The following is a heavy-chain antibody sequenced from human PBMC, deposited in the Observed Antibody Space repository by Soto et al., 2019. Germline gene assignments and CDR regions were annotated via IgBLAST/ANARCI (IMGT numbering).Heavy chain of an antibody. J-gene: IGHJ6*03. Sequence: SETLSLTCTVSGGSVSSGSYYWSWIRQPPGKGLEWIGYIYYRGSTNYNPSLKSRVTISVDTSKNQFSLKLSSVTAADTAVYYCALGGSSSGDYYYYMDVWGKGTTVTVSS. CDR3: ALGGSSSGDYYYYMDV. CDR1: GGSVSSGSYY. CDR2: IYYRGST. V-gene: IGHV4-61*01. D-gene: IGHD6-6*01.